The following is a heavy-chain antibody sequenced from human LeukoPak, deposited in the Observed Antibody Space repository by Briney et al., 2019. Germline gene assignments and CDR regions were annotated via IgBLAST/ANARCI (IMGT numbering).Heavy chain of an antibody. CDR1: GGTFRSYA. D-gene: IGHD2-2*01. CDR3: ARGDEHCSSTSCYVLPFDY. CDR2: IIPIFGTA. V-gene: IGHV1-69*01. J-gene: IGHJ4*02. Sequence: SVKVSCKASGGTFRSYAITWVRQAPGQGPEWMGGIIPIFGTANYAQKFQGRVTITADESTSTAYMELSSLRSEDTAVYYCARGDEHCSSTSCYVLPFDYWGQGTLVTVSS.